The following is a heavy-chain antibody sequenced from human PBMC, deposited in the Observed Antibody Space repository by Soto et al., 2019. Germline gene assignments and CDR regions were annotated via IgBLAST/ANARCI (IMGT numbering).Heavy chain of an antibody. J-gene: IGHJ2*01. CDR1: GFTFSQTG. CDR3: AKDWGTTGDGLLKGFFDV. D-gene: IGHD7-27*01. Sequence: QMQLVESGGGVVQPGGSLRLSCRASGFTFSQTGMHWVRQNPDKGLEWVAIIWYDGSNKIYADSVQGRFTISRDNSKDTVYLEMNSLRFDDTSVYYCAKDWGTTGDGLLKGFFDVWGRGTRVTVSS. CDR2: IWYDGSNK. V-gene: IGHV3-33*06.